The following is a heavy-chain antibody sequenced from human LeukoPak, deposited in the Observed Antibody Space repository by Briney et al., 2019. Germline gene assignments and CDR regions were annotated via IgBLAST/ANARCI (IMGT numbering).Heavy chain of an antibody. CDR1: GYTLTELS. V-gene: IGHV1-24*01. CDR2: FDPEDGET. Sequence: ASVKVSCKVSGYTLTELSMHWVRQAPGRGLEWMGGFDPEDGETIYAQKFQGRVTMTEDTSTDTAYMELSSLRSEDTAAYYCATYSSGGQHYYYYYGMDVWGQGTTVTVSS. CDR3: ATYSSGGQHYYYYYGMDV. J-gene: IGHJ6*02. D-gene: IGHD6-25*01.